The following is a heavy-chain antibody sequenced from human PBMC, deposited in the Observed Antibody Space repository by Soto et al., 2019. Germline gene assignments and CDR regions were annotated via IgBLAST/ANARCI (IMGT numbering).Heavy chain of an antibody. J-gene: IGHJ6*02. CDR1: GGSISGYY. V-gene: IGHV4-59*01. D-gene: IGHD3-22*01. CDR2: MYNTGST. Sequence: SETLSLTCTVSGGSISGYYWSWIRQPPGKGLEWIGYMYNTGSTVYNPSFKSRVTISVDTSKNQFSLKLNSVTAADTAVYYCARWIITKGIYGMDVWGQGTTVTVSS. CDR3: ARWIITKGIYGMDV.